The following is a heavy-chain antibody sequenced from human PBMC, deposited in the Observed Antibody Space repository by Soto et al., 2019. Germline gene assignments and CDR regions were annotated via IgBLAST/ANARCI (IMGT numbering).Heavy chain of an antibody. J-gene: IGHJ5*02. CDR3: AGVRGAVEGWFDP. Sequence: ASVKVSCKASGYTFTSFGVTWVRRAPGQGLEWMGWISAYTDTPNYAQKFQGRVTMTIDTSTSTAYMDLRSLTSDDTAVSYCAGVRGAVEGWFDPWGQGTLVTVSS. CDR1: GYTFTSFG. V-gene: IGHV1-18*01. D-gene: IGHD1-26*01. CDR2: ISAYTDTP.